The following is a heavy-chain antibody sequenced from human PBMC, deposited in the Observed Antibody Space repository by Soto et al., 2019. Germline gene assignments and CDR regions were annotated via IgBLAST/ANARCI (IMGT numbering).Heavy chain of an antibody. CDR1: GFTFSGYA. J-gene: IGHJ6*02. V-gene: IGHV3-30-3*01. CDR2: ISYDGSNK. D-gene: IGHD2-15*01. Sequence: PGGSLRLSCAASGFTFSGYAMHWVRQSPGKGLEWVAVISYDGSNKYYADSVKGRFTISRDNSKNTLYLQMNSLRAEDTAVYYCASPVGDIVVVVAALNYGMDVWGQGTTVTVSS. CDR3: ASPVGDIVVVVAALNYGMDV.